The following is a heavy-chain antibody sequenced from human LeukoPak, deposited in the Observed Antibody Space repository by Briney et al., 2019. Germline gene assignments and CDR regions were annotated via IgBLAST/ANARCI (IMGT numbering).Heavy chain of an antibody. Sequence: GGSLRLSCTASGFTFSSYWMSWVHQAAGEGLEWVANINQDASEKYYVDSVKGRFTISRDNAKNSLYLQMNSLRAEDTAVYYCARGRRVPAAMGNWFDPWGQGTLVTVSS. CDR2: INQDASEK. V-gene: IGHV3-7*01. D-gene: IGHD2-2*01. CDR3: ARGRRVPAAMGNWFDP. J-gene: IGHJ5*02. CDR1: GFTFSSYW.